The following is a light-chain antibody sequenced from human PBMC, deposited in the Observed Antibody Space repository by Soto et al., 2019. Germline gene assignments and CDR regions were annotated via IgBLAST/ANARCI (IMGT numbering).Light chain of an antibody. V-gene: IGKV3-15*01. CDR1: HSVSSR. CDR3: QHYTNWPLT. J-gene: IGKJ4*01. Sequence: EIVMTQSPATLSFSPCKIFTLSCRASHSVSSRLAWYQEKPGQAPRLLIYGASTRATGLPARFSGSGSGTEFTLTISSLQSEDFAVYYCQHYTNWPLTFGGGTKVEIK. CDR2: GAS.